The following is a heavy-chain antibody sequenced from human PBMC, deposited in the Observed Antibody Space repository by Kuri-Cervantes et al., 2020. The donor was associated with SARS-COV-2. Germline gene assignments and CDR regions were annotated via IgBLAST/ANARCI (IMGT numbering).Heavy chain of an antibody. CDR1: GFTFSSYA. J-gene: IGHJ6*02. D-gene: IGHD6-6*01. V-gene: IGHV3-23*01. CDR3: AKVQISSSPVDLDYYYYYGMDV. Sequence: GGSLRLSCAASGFTFSSYAMSWVRQAPGKGLEWVSAISGSGGSTYYADSVKGRFTISRDNSKNTLYLQMNSLRAEDTAVYYCAKVQISSSPVDLDYYYYYGMDVWGQGTTVTVSS. CDR2: ISGSGGST.